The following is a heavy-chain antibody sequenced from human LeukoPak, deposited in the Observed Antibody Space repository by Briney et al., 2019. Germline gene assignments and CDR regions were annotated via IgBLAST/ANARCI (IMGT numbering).Heavy chain of an antibody. CDR2: ISSSSSYI. J-gene: IGHJ6*02. V-gene: IGHV3-21*01. D-gene: IGHD2-15*01. CDR3: AGVQTVVSPTDV. Sequence: GGSLRLSCAASGFTFSSYSMNWVRQAPGKGLEWVSSISSSSSYIYYADSVKGRFTISRDNAKNSLYLQMNSLRAEDTAVYYCAGVQTVVSPTDVWGQGTTVTVSS. CDR1: GFTFSSYS.